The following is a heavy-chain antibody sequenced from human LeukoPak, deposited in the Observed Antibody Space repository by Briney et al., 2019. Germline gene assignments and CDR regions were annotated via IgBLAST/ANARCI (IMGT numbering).Heavy chain of an antibody. CDR2: IYYSGST. V-gene: IGHV4-31*03. J-gene: IGHJ4*02. Sequence: SETLSLTCTVSGGPISSGGYYWSWIRQHPGKGLEWIGYIYYSGSTYYNPSLKSRVTISVDTSKNQFSLNLTSVTAADTAVYFCARVRMSAYSYSFDYWGQGTLVTVSS. D-gene: IGHD5-12*01. CDR1: GGPISSGGYY. CDR3: ARVRMSAYSYSFDY.